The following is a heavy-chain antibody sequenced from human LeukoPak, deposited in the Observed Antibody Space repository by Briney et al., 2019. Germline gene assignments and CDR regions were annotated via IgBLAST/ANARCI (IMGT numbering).Heavy chain of an antibody. V-gene: IGHV1-2*02. J-gene: IGHJ4*02. Sequence: ASVKVSCKASGYTFTGYYMHWVRQAPGQGLEWMGWINPNSGGTISSQNFQGRVTLTRDTSISTAYMELSRLRSDDTAVYYCARGRLGGSGSYYNVLDYWGQGTLVTVSS. CDR1: GYTFTGYY. D-gene: IGHD3-10*01. CDR2: INPNSGGT. CDR3: ARGRLGGSGSYYNVLDY.